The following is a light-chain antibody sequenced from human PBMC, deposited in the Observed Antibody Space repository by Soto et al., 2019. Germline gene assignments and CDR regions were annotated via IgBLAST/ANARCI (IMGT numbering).Light chain of an antibody. J-gene: IGLJ2*01. CDR2: SNN. Sequence: QSVLTQPPSASGTPGQRVTISCSGSSSNIGSNTVNWYQQLPGTAPKLLIYSNNQRPSGVPDRFSGSKSGTSASLAISGLXXXXXXXYYCAAWDDSLNGPLFGGGTKLTVL. V-gene: IGLV1-44*01. CDR1: SSNIGSNT. CDR3: AAWDDSLNGPL.